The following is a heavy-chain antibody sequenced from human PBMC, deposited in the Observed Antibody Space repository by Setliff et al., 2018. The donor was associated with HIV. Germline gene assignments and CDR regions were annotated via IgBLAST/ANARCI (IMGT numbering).Heavy chain of an antibody. CDR3: ARQSDFWSGYYDGAYFQE. CDR1: GGSISSSNW. CDR2: IYHSGST. J-gene: IGHJ1*01. Sequence: PSETLSLTCAVSGGSISSSNWWSWVRQPPGKGLEWIGEIYHSGSTNYNPSLKSRVTISVDTSKNQFSLKLSSVTAADTAVYYCARQSDFWSGYYDGAYFQEWGQGTLVTVSS. V-gene: IGHV4-4*02. D-gene: IGHD3-3*01.